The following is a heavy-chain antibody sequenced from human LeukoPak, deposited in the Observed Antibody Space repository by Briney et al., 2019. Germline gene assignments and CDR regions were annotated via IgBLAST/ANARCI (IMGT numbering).Heavy chain of an antibody. V-gene: IGHV1-18*01. CDR1: GYTFNRYG. CDR3: AKDRVGAPPGDWEYLGASNCFDI. CDR2: IGTYNGNT. D-gene: IGHD3-16*01. J-gene: IGHJ3*02. Sequence: ASVKVSCKASGYTFNRYGVNWVRQAPGQGLEWMGWIGTYNGNTNLAQKFKGRVTMTTDTATSTAYMELKSLRLGDTAVYYCAKDRVGAPPGDWEYLGASNCFDIWGQGTMVSVSS.